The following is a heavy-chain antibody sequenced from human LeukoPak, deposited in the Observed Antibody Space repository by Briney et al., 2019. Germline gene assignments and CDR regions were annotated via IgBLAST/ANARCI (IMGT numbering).Heavy chain of an antibody. CDR3: ARDGDEGYYYDSSGYYTTFDY. CDR1: GYTFTGYY. CDR2: INPNSGGT. V-gene: IGHV1-2*02. J-gene: IGHJ4*02. D-gene: IGHD3-22*01. Sequence: ASVKVSCKASGYTFTGYYMHWVRQAPGQGLEWMGWINPNSGGTNYAQKFQGRVTMTRDTSISTAHMELSRLRSDDTAVYYCARDGDEGYYYDSSGYYTTFDYWGQGTLVTVSS.